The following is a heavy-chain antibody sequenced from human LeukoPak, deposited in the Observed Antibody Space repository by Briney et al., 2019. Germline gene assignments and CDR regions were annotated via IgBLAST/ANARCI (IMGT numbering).Heavy chain of an antibody. V-gene: IGHV4-38-2*02. Sequence: SETLSLTCTVSGYSISSGYYWGWIRQPPGKGLEWIGSIYHSGSTYYNPSLKSRVTISVDTSKNQFSLKLSPVTAADTAVYYCARGARGYSYVKFDPWGQGTLVTVSS. D-gene: IGHD5-18*01. CDR1: GYSISSGYY. CDR3: ARGARGYSYVKFDP. J-gene: IGHJ5*02. CDR2: IYHSGST.